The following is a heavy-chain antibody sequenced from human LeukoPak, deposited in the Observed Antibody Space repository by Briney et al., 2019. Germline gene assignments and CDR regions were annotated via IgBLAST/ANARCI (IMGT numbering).Heavy chain of an antibody. CDR1: GFTLGAFA. D-gene: IGHD1-26*01. Sequence: GGSLRLSCAASGFTLGAFAMHWVRQAPGKGLEWVSLIDKDGRKTYYADSVKGRFTISRDNSKNSLYLQMTSLRTEDTALYYCASWAFYHSLDVWGQGATVTVSS. CDR3: ASWAFYHSLDV. CDR2: IDKDGRKT. J-gene: IGHJ6*02. V-gene: IGHV3-43*02.